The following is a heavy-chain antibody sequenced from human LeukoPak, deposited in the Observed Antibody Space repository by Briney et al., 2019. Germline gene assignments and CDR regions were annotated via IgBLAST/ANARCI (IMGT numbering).Heavy chain of an antibody. CDR2: IYYSGST. V-gene: IGHV4-59*01. D-gene: IGHD3-22*01. Sequence: PSETLSLTCTVSGGSISSYYWSWIRQPPGKGLEWIGYIYYSGSTNYNPSLKSRVTISVDTSKNQFSLKLSSVTAADTAVYYCARVSGYYDSSGSHNWFDPWGQGTLVTVSS. CDR1: GGSISSYY. CDR3: ARVSGYYDSSGSHNWFDP. J-gene: IGHJ5*02.